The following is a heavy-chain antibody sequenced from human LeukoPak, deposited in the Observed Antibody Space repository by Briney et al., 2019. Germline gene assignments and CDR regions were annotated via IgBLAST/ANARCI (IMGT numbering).Heavy chain of an antibody. V-gene: IGHV3-30*02. D-gene: IGHD2-2*01. CDR3: AKEGCSSTSCAPYYYYYMDV. CDR2: IRYDGSNK. J-gene: IGHJ6*03. Sequence: GGSLRLSCAASGFTFSSYGMHWVHQAPGKGLEWVAFIRYDGSNKYYADSVKGRFTISRDNSKNTLYLQMKSLRAEDTAVYYCAKEGCSSTSCAPYYYYYMDVWGKGTTVTVSS. CDR1: GFTFSSYG.